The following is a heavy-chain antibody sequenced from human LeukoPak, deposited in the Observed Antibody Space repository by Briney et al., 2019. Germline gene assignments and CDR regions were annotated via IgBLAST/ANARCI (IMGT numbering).Heavy chain of an antibody. J-gene: IGHJ4*02. Sequence: SSQTLSLTCTVSGGSISSYYWNWIRQPPGKGLEWIGYIYYGGSTNYNPSLKSRVTISVDTSKNEFSLKLNSVTAADTAVYYCARAGGYLLYFDSWGQGTLATVSS. CDR1: GGSISSYY. CDR3: ARAGGYLLYFDS. D-gene: IGHD5-12*01. CDR2: IYYGGST. V-gene: IGHV4-59*08.